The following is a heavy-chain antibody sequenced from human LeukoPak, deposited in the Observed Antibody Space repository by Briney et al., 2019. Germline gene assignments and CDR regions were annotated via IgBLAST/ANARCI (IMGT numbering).Heavy chain of an antibody. CDR2: ISYDGSKK. V-gene: IGHV3-30*04. CDR3: ARSRSASTSGWYDYFDY. J-gene: IGHJ4*02. D-gene: IGHD6-19*01. CDR1: GFTFSSSA. Sequence: GGSLRLSCAASGFTFSSSAMQWVRQAPGKGLEWVAVISYDGSKKYYADSVEGRFTISRDDSKNTLYLQMNSLRGEDTAVYYCARSRSASTSGWYDYFDYWGRGTLVTVSS.